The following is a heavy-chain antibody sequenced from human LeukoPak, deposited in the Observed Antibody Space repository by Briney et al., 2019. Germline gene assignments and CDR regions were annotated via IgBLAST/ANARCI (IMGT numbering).Heavy chain of an antibody. J-gene: IGHJ5*02. Sequence: GASVKVSCKASGGTVSSYAISWVRQAPGQGLEWMGGIIPIFGTANYAQKFQGRVTITADDSTSTAYIELSSLRCEDTAVSYCATDFTIFGVPTGFDPWGQGTLVTVSS. CDR3: ATDFTIFGVPTGFDP. D-gene: IGHD3-3*01. CDR2: IIPIFGTA. CDR1: GGTVSSYA. V-gene: IGHV1-69*01.